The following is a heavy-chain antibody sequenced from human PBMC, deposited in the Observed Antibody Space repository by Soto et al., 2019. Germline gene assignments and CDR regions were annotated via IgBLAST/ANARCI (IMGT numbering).Heavy chain of an antibody. J-gene: IGHJ6*02. CDR1: GFTFSSYG. D-gene: IGHD3-22*01. CDR2: ISYDGSNK. CDR3: NNMIVGGMEV. Sequence: QVQLVQSGGGVVQPGRSLRLSCAASGFTFSSYGMHWVRQPRGKGLEWVAVISYDGSNKYYADSVKGRFTISRDNFKNTLYLQMNSLRAEDTAVYYCNNMIVGGMEVWGQGTTVTVSS. V-gene: IGHV3-30*03.